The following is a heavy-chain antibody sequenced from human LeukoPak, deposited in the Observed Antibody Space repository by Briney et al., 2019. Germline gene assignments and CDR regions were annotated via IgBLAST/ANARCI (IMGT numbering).Heavy chain of an antibody. J-gene: IGHJ3*02. CDR3: ARVNTIFGVVPADAFDI. D-gene: IGHD3-3*01. CDR2: INPNSGGT. CDR1: GYTFTGYY. V-gene: IGHV1-2*02. Sequence: ASVKVSCKASGYTFTGYYMHWVRQAPGQGLEWMGWINPNSGGTNYAQTFQGRVTMTRDTSISTAYMELSRLRSDDTAVYYCARVNTIFGVVPADAFDIWGQGTMVTVSS.